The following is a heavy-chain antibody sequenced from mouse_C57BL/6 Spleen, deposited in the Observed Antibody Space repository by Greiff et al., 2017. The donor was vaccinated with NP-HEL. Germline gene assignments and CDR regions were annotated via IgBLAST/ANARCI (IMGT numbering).Heavy chain of an antibody. D-gene: IGHD1-1*01. CDR2: IYPGGGYT. CDR1: GYTFTNYW. CDR3: ASSAADYYGSRAPYFDY. Sequence: QVQLQQSGAELVRPGTSVKMSCKASGYTFTNYWIGWAKQRPGHGLEWIGDIYPGGGYTNYNEKFKGKATLTADKSSSTAYMQFSSLTSEDSAIYDCASSAADYYGSRAPYFDYWGQGTTLTVSS. J-gene: IGHJ2*01. V-gene: IGHV1-63*01.